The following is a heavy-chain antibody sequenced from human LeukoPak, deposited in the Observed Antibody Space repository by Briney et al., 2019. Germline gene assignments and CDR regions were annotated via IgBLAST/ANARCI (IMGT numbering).Heavy chain of an antibody. CDR3: ARHCCSGPAKRVFDI. V-gene: IGHV4-39*01. CDR1: GGSIISSDHH. CDR2: ISYSGNT. D-gene: IGHD2-15*01. J-gene: IGHJ3*02. Sequence: SETLSLTCTVSGGSIISSDHHWGWVRQPPGKGLEWIGTISYSGNTDYNPSLRSRVTISVDTSNNQFSLRLGSVTAADTAVYHCARHCCSGPAKRVFDIWGQGTMVTVSS.